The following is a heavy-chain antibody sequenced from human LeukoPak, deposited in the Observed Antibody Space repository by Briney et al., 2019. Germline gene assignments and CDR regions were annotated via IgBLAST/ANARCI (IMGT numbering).Heavy chain of an antibody. J-gene: IGHJ3*02. CDR1: GFTFSNHA. D-gene: IGHD3-22*01. CDR3: AKRDNNDYYTGLHVFDI. Sequence: GGSLRLSCEASGFTFSNHAMTWVRQAPGKGLEWVAVIWYDGSDKYYADSVKGRFTISRDNSKNTLDLQMNSLRAEDTAVYYCAKRDNNDYYTGLHVFDIWGQGTMVTVSS. V-gene: IGHV3-33*06. CDR2: IWYDGSDK.